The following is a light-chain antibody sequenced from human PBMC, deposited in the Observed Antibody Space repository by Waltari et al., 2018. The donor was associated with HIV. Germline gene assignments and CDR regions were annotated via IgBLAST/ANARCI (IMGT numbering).Light chain of an antibody. CDR1: QSFSSD. CDR3: QQYNNWPLS. J-gene: IGKJ2*01. Sequence: EIVVTQSPASLSVSPGERATLSCRASQSFSSDLAWYQHKPGQAPRLLIYGASTRAAGIPARFSGSGSGTEFTLTISSLQSEDFAVYYCQQYNNWPLSFGQGTKLEIK. CDR2: GAS. V-gene: IGKV3-15*01.